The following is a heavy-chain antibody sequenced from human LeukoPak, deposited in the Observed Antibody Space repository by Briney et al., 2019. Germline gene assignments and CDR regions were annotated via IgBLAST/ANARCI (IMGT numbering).Heavy chain of an antibody. V-gene: IGHV1-46*01. CDR1: GYTFTGYY. Sequence: GASVKVSCKASGYTFTGYYMHWVRQAPGQGLEWMGIINPSGGSTSYAQKFQGRVTMTRDTSTSTVYMELSSLRSEDTAVYYCARDLEEGITMVRGSDYWGQGTLVTVSS. J-gene: IGHJ4*02. CDR3: ARDLEEGITMVRGSDY. D-gene: IGHD3-10*01. CDR2: INPSGGST.